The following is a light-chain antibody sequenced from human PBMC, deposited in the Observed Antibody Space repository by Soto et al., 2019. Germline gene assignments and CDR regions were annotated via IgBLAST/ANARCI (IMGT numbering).Light chain of an antibody. J-gene: IGKJ4*01. CDR1: QSISSY. V-gene: IGKV1-39*01. CDR2: AAS. CDR3: QQSYTTLLT. Sequence: DIQMTQSPSSLSASVGDRVTITCRAGQSISSYLHWYQQKPGKAPKLLIYAASSLQSGVPSRFSGSGSGTDFTLTISSMQPEDFATYYCQQSYTTLLTFGGGTKVDIK.